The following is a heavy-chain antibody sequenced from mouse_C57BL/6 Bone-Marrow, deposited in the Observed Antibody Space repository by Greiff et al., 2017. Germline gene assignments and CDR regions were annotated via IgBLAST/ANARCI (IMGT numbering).Heavy chain of an antibody. Sequence: VQLQQPGAELVKPGASVKLSCKASGYTFTNYWMHWVKPRPGQGLEWIGMMHPNGGSPDYNEKFKSEATLSVYKSSRTAYMELSSLTSEDSAVYYCARSYDYDDYTMDYWGQGTSVTVSS. CDR3: ARSYDYDDYTMDY. D-gene: IGHD2-4*01. CDR1: GYTFTNYW. V-gene: IGHV1-64*01. CDR2: MHPNGGSP. J-gene: IGHJ4*01.